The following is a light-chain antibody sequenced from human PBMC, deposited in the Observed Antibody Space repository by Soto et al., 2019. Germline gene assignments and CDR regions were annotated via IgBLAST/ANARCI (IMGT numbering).Light chain of an antibody. J-gene: IGKJ4*01. CDR3: QQYYDWSLT. CDR2: GSS. V-gene: IGKV3-15*01. CDR1: QNIASS. Sequence: EIVMTQSPATLSVSPGERVTLSCRASQNIASSLDWYQQIPGQPPRLLFYGSSTRAPAVPARFSGSGSGTEFTLTISSLQSEDFAVYYCQQYYDWSLTFGGGTRVEIK.